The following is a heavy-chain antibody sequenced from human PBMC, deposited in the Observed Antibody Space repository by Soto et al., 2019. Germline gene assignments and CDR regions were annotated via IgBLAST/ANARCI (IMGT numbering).Heavy chain of an antibody. J-gene: IGHJ5*02. CDR3: AREESSCYA. D-gene: IGHD2-15*01. V-gene: IGHV1-69*01. CDR2: IIPIFGTA. CDR1: GGTFSSYA. Sequence: QVQLVQSGAEVKKPGSSVKVSCKASGGTFSSYAISWVRQAPGQGLEWMGGIIPIFGTANYAQKFQGRVTSTGEECTSIAYMERSRVRPEDTAVYYSAREESSCYAWGQGTLVTVSS.